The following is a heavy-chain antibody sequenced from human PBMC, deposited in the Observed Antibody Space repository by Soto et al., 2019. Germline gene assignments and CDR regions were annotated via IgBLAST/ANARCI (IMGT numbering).Heavy chain of an antibody. J-gene: IGHJ4*02. CDR1: GFTVSNNY. CDR3: ARDPPGIAASGGGG. D-gene: IGHD6-13*01. Sequence: PGGSLRLSCAASGFTVSNNYMRWVRQAPGKGLEWVSLIYSGGSTHYADSVKGRFTISRDNSKNTLYLQMNSLRVEDTAVYYCARDPPGIAASGGGGWGQGTLVTVS. CDR2: IYSGGST. V-gene: IGHV3-53*01.